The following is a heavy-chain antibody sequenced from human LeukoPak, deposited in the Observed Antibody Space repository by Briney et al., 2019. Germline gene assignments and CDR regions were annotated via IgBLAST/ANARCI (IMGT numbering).Heavy chain of an antibody. CDR3: ARASLYYDSSGCPPDY. V-gene: IGHV3-48*03. CDR1: GFTFSSYE. J-gene: IGHJ4*02. Sequence: PGGSLRLSCAASGFTFSSYEMNWLRQAPGKGLEWVSYISSSGSTIYYADSVKGRFTISRDNAKNSLYLQMNSLRAEDTAVYYCARASLYYDSSGCPPDYWGQGTLVTVSS. CDR2: ISSSGSTI. D-gene: IGHD3-22*01.